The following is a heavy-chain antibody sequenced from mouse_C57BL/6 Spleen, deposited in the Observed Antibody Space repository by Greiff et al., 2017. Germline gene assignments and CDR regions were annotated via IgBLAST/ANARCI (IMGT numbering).Heavy chain of an antibody. CDR3: ARIYYGNYGYAMDY. D-gene: IGHD2-1*01. V-gene: IGHV1-22*01. J-gene: IGHJ4*01. CDR1: GYTFTDYN. CDR2: INPNNGGT. Sequence: EVQLQQSGPELVKPGASVKMSCKASGYTFTDYNMHWVKQSHGKSLEWIGYINPNNGGTSYNQKFKGKATLTVNKSSSTAYMELRSLTSEDSAVYYCARIYYGNYGYAMDYWGQGTSVTVSS.